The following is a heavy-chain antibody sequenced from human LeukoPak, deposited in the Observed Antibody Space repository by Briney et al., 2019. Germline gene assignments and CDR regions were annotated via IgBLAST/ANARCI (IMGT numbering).Heavy chain of an antibody. CDR2: IIPIFGTA. D-gene: IGHD7-27*01. J-gene: IGHJ3*02. V-gene: IGHV1-69*01. Sequence: SVKVSCEASGGTFSSYAISWVRQAPGQGLEWMGGIIPIFGTANYAQKFQGRVTITADESTSTAYMELSSLRSEDTAVYYCARDGSLYGTGTDAFDIWGQGTMVTVSS. CDR3: ARDGSLYGTGTDAFDI. CDR1: GGTFSSYA.